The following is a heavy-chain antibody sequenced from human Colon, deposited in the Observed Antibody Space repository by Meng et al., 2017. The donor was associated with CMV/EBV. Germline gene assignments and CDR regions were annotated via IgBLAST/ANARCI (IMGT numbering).Heavy chain of an antibody. CDR1: GLNVHDHG. CDR2: ISWNSGTL. D-gene: IGHD1-26*01. Sequence: SLKISCVGSGLNVHDHGTHWVRQAPGKGLEWVSGISWNSGTLGYADSVKGRFTISRDNAKNSLYLQMNSLRAEDTALYYCAKDINSGSLRLLYHFDYWGQGTLVTVSS. V-gene: IGHV3-9*01. CDR3: AKDINSGSLRLLYHFDY. J-gene: IGHJ4*02.